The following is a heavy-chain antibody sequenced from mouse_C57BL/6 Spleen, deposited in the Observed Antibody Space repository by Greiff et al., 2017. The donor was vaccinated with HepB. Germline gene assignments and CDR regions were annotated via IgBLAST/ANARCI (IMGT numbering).Heavy chain of an antibody. J-gene: IGHJ1*03. Sequence: EVNVVESEGGLVQPGSSMKLSCTASGFTFSDYYMAWVRQVPEKGLEWVANINYDGSSTYYLDSLKSRFIISRDNAKNILYLQMSSLKSEDTATYYCARVSTVVAHWYFDVWGTGTTVTVSS. D-gene: IGHD1-1*01. V-gene: IGHV5-16*01. CDR1: GFTFSDYY. CDR2: INYDGSST. CDR3: ARVSTVVAHWYFDV.